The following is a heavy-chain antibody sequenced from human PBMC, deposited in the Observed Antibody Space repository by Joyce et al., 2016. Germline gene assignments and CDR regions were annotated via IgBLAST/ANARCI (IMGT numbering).Heavy chain of an antibody. CDR3: ARAPTPPGWFDP. Sequence: QVQLQESGPGLVKPSETLFLTCAVSGYSISSGYYWGWIRQPPGKGLEWIGSIYHRGSTYDNPSIKSRVTISVDTSKNHFSLNLNSVTAADTAVYYCARAPTPPGWFDPWGQGALVTVSS. D-gene: IGHD1-14*01. CDR2: IYHRGST. J-gene: IGHJ5*02. CDR1: GYSISSGYY. V-gene: IGHV4-38-2*01.